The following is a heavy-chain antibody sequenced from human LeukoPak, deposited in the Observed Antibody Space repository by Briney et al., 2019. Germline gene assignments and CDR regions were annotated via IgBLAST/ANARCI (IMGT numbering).Heavy chain of an antibody. J-gene: IGHJ4*02. Sequence: LPGGSLRLSCAASGFTFSSYAMSWVRQAPGKGLEWVSAISGSGGSTYYADSVKGRFTISRDNSKNTLYLQMNSLRAEDTAVYYCAKLPVVTVVTLSSDYWGQGTLVTVSS. V-gene: IGHV3-23*01. CDR2: ISGSGGST. CDR3: AKLPVVTVVTLSSDY. D-gene: IGHD4-23*01. CDR1: GFTFSSYA.